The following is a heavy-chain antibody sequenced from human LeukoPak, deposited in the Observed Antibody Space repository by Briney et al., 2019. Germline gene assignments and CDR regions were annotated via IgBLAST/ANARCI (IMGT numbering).Heavy chain of an antibody. D-gene: IGHD1-14*01. Sequence: SETLSLTCAVYGGSFSGYYWSWIRQPPGKGLEWIGEINHSGSTNYNPSLKSRVTISVDTSKNQFSLKLSSVTAADTAVYYCARLFYEIGTIYYGMDVWGQGTTVTVSS. CDR2: INHSGST. J-gene: IGHJ6*02. CDR3: ARLFYEIGTIYYGMDV. CDR1: GGSFSGYY. V-gene: IGHV4-34*01.